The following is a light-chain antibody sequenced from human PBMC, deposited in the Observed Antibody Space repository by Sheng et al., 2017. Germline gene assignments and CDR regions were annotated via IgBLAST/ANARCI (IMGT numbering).Light chain of an antibody. V-gene: IGLV1-36*01. CDR2: YDD. J-gene: IGLJ3*02. CDR3: ASWDDSLNAWV. CDR1: SSNIGKNA. Sequence: QSVLTQLPSVSEAPGRRTTISCSGSSSNIGKNAVNWYRQFPGEPPNLLIYYDDLLPSGVSDRFSGSKSGTSASLAISGLQSDDEADYYCASWDDSLNAWVFGGGTKLTVL.